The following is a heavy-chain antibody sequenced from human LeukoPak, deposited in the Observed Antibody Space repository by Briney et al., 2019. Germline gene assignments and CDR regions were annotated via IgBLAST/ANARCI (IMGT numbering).Heavy chain of an antibody. CDR1: GFSFSTHG. D-gene: IGHD3-10*01. Sequence: GGSLRLSCAASGFSFSTHGLTWVRQAPGKGLEWVSTISGTGGSAYYADSVKGRFTISRDNSKNTVSLEMSSLGLDDTAVYYCVKVHLRGVTDYWGQGTLVTVSS. J-gene: IGHJ4*02. CDR2: ISGTGGSA. V-gene: IGHV3-23*01. CDR3: VKVHLRGVTDY.